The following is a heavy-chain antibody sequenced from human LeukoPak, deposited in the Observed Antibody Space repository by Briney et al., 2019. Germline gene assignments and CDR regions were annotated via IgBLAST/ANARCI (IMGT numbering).Heavy chain of an antibody. V-gene: IGHV3-7*05. CDR3: ARADYGGNSDPLDY. Sequence: SGGPLRLSCAASGFTFSSYWMSWVRQAPGKGLEWVANINQDGSEKYYVDSVKGRFTISRDNAKNSLYLQMNSLRAEDTAVYYCARADYGGNSDPLDYWGQGTLVTVSS. CDR2: INQDGSEK. J-gene: IGHJ4*02. D-gene: IGHD4-23*01. CDR1: GFTFSSYW.